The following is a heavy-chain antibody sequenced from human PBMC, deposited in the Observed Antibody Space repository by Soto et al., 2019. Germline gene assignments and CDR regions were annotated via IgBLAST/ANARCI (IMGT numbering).Heavy chain of an antibody. V-gene: IGHV1-69*01. D-gene: IGHD7-27*01. Sequence: QVQLVQSGAEVKEPGTSVKVSCKASGGAFSTSSFVWVRQGPGQGLEWMGGIIPIFGKTNVAPKFRDRITFTADASTRTAYMELSSLRSEDTAIYYCERDVVRSTGGDSWGQGTLVTVSS. J-gene: IGHJ4*02. CDR2: IIPIFGKT. CDR1: GGAFSTSS. CDR3: ERDVVRSTGGDS.